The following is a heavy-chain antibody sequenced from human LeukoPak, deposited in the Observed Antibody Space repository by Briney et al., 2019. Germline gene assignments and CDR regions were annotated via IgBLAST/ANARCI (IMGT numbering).Heavy chain of an antibody. CDR3: ARVNINNWHSCDY. D-gene: IGHD1-1*01. V-gene: IGHV4-4*02. Sequence: PSETLSLTCAVSGGSISSNNWWGWVRQPPGKGLEWIGEIYHSGSPNYNPSLKSRVAVSVDKSRNHFSLNLSSVTAADTAVYYCARVNINNWHSCDYWGQGTLVTVSS. J-gene: IGHJ4*02. CDR1: GGSISSNNW. CDR2: IYHSGSP.